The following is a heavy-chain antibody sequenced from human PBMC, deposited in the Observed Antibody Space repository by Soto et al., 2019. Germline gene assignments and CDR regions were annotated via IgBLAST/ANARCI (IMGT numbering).Heavy chain of an antibody. CDR2: IYYSGST. J-gene: IGHJ6*02. V-gene: IGHV4-39*01. Sequence: QLQLQESGPGLVKPSETLSLTCTVYDGSISSSSYYWGWIRQPPGKDLEWIGTIYYSGSTYYNPSLKSRVTITVDTSKHQFSRRLSSVAAADTAVYYCARHPGCSTTSCYCYGMDVCGQGTTVTVSS. D-gene: IGHD2-2*01. CDR3: ARHPGCSTTSCYCYGMDV. CDR1: DGSISSSSYY.